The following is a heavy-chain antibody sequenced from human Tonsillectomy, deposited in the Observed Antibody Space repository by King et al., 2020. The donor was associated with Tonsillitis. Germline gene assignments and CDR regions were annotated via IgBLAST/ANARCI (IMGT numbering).Heavy chain of an antibody. CDR1: GFTFSNYA. CDR2: ISYDGSNK. Sequence: VQLVESGGGVVQPGRSLRLSCAASGFTFSNYAMHWVRQAPVKGLEWVAVISYDGSNKYYADYVKGRFTISRDNSKNTLSLQMNSLIAEETAVYYCAGRDGALYYYYYGMDVWGQGTTVTVSS. CDR3: AGRDGALYYYYYGMDV. V-gene: IGHV3-30-3*01. J-gene: IGHJ6*02. D-gene: IGHD4-17*01.